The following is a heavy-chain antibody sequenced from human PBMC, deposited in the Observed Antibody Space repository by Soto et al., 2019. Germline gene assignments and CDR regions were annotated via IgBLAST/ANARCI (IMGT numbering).Heavy chain of an antibody. J-gene: IGHJ1*01. CDR2: ISGSGDKT. Sequence: EVQLLQSGGGLAQPGTSLRLSCAASGFTFKYYAMTWVRQAPGKGLEWVSTISGSGDKTDYADSVKGRFRVSRDNSKDTLYLQMDSLRADETALYYCARESKWYGGQWFQDWGQGTLVTVSS. D-gene: IGHD2-8*01. V-gene: IGHV3-23*01. CDR3: ARESKWYGGQWFQD. CDR1: GFTFKYYA.